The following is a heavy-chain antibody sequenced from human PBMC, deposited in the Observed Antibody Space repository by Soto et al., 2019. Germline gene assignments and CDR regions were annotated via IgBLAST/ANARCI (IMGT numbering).Heavy chain of an antibody. J-gene: IGHJ4*02. CDR2: ISYDGSNK. Sequence: SLRLSCAASGFTFSSYGMHWVRQAPGKGLEWVAVISYDGSNKYYADSVKGRFTISRDNSKNTLYLQMNSLRAEDTAVYYCARDGSDYWGQGTLVTVSS. CDR3: ARDGSDY. CDR1: GFTFSSYG. D-gene: IGHD5-12*01. V-gene: IGHV3-30*03.